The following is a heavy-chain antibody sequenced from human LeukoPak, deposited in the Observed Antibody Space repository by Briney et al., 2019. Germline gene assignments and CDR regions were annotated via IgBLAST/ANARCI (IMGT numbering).Heavy chain of an antibody. V-gene: IGHV1-8*01. CDR2: MNPNSGNT. CDR1: GFTFSSYD. Sequence: GGSLRLSCAGSGFTFSSYDINWVRQATGQGLEWMGWMNPNSGNTGYAQKFQGRVTMTRNTSISTAYMELSSLRSEDTAVYYCARSGYRDYWGQGTLVTVSS. CDR3: ARSGYRDY. D-gene: IGHD6-13*01. J-gene: IGHJ4*02.